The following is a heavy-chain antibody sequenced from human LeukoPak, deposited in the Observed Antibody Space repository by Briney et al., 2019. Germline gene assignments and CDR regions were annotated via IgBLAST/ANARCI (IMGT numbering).Heavy chain of an antibody. CDR3: ARGAPSTYCGGDCYIDY. Sequence: SETLSLTCTVSGGSISSYYWSRIRQPPGKGLEWIGYIYYSGSTNYNPSLKSRVTISVDTSKNQFSLKLSSVTAADTAVYYCARGAPSTYCGGDCYIDYWGQGTLVTVSS. J-gene: IGHJ4*02. CDR1: GGSISSYY. D-gene: IGHD2-21*02. V-gene: IGHV4-59*01. CDR2: IYYSGST.